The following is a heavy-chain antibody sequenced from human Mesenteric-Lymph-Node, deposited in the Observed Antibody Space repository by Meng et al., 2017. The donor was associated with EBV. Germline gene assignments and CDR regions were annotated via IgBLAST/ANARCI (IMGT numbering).Heavy chain of an antibody. V-gene: IGHV2-5*02. CDR2: IYWDDDK. CDR1: GFSLSTSGVG. CDR3: AHRTSNCFDP. J-gene: IGHJ5*02. Sequence: QITSKGSGLTLVKPTPTLTLTCTFSGFSLSTSGVGVSWIRQPPGKALEWLALIYWDDDKRYIPSLKTRLTITKDTSENQVVLTMTNMDPVDAATYYCAHRTSNCFDPWGQGTLVTVSS.